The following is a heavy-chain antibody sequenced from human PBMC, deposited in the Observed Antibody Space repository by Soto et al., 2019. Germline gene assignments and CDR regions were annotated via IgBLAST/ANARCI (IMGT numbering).Heavy chain of an antibody. CDR3: ASEGATKRWLQLRNAPFDD. Sequence: QVQLVQSGAEVKKPGSSVKVSCKASGGTFSSYAISWVRQAPGQGLEWMGGIIPIFGTANYAQNFQGRVTITADESTSTAYMELSSLRSEDTAVYYCASEGATKRWLQLRNAPFDDWGQGTLVTVSS. CDR2: IIPIFGTA. J-gene: IGHJ4*02. V-gene: IGHV1-69*01. D-gene: IGHD1-26*01. CDR1: GGTFSSYA.